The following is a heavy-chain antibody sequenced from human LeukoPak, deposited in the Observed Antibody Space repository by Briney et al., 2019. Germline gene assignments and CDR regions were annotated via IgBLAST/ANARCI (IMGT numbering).Heavy chain of an antibody. D-gene: IGHD1-14*01. CDR3: ARVPGLTRPPDY. V-gene: IGHV4-4*07. J-gene: IGHJ4*02. CDR2: IYTSGNT. CDR1: GGSISSQY. Sequence: SETLSLTCSVSGGSISSQYWSWIRQPAGKGLEWIGRIYTSGNTNYNPSLKSRVTMSIDTSKKQFSLKLNSVTAADTAVYYCARVPGLTRPPDYWGQGTLVTVSS.